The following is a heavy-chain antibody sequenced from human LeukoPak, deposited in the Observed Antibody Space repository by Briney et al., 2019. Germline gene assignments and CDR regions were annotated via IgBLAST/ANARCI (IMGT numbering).Heavy chain of an antibody. D-gene: IGHD4-17*01. CDR3: AKDRPDYGAQWGDDAFDI. Sequence: GGSLRLSCAASGFTFGDYAMHWVRQAPGKGLEWVSGISWNSGSIGYADSVKGRFTISRDNAKNSLYLQMNSLRAEDTALYYCAKDRPDYGAQWGDDAFDIWGQGTMVTVSS. CDR1: GFTFGDYA. J-gene: IGHJ3*02. V-gene: IGHV3-9*01. CDR2: ISWNSGSI.